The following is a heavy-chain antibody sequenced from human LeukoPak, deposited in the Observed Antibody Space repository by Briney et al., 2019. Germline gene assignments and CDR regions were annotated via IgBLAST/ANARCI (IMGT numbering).Heavy chain of an antibody. J-gene: IGHJ5*02. CDR3: ARHYGP. D-gene: IGHD3-16*01. CDR1: GGSFTIYQ. V-gene: IGHV4-34*01. Sequence: SETLSLTCAVSGGSFTIYQWSWIRQSPEKGLEWIGDINRSGSTDYNPALRSRASISMDTSKNQFSLKLNSVTAADTAVYYCARHYGPWGQGTLVTVSS. CDR2: INRSGST.